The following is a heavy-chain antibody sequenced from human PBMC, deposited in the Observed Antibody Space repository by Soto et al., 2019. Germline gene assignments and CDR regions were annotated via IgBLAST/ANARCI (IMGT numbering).Heavy chain of an antibody. CDR1: GGTFISYA. CDR3: ARGRNLVVPASFDY. V-gene: IGHV1-69*01. J-gene: IGHJ4*02. Sequence: QVQLVQSGAEVKKPGSSVKVSCKASGGTFISYAISWVRQAPGQGLEWMGGIIPIFGTANYAQKFQGRVTITADESTSTADMEPGSLRAEYTAVYYCARGRNLVVPASFDYWGQGTLVTVSS. D-gene: IGHD2-2*01. CDR2: IIPIFGTA.